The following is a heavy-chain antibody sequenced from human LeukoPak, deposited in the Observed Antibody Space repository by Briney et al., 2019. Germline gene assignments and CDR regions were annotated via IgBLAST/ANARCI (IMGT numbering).Heavy chain of an antibody. CDR2: INPSGGST. CDR1: GYTFTSYY. V-gene: IGHV1-46*01. D-gene: IGHD5-12*01. Sequence: ASVEVSCKASGYTFTSYYMHWVRQAPGQGLEWMGIINPSGGSTSYAQKFQGRVTMTRDTSTSTVYMELSSLRSEDTAVYYCARDLLFGYSGYDLYFDYWGQGTLVTVSS. CDR3: ARDLLFGYSGYDLYFDY. J-gene: IGHJ4*02.